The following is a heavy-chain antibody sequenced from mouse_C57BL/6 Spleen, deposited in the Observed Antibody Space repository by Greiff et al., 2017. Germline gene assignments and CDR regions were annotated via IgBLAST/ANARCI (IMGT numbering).Heavy chain of an antibody. CDR3: ASYYGSSDWYIDV. V-gene: IGHV1-80*01. J-gene: IGHJ1*03. CDR1: GYAFSSYW. D-gene: IGHD1-1*01. Sequence: QVHVKQSGAELVKPGASVKISCKASGYAFSSYWMNWVKQRPGKGLEWIGQIYPGDGDTNYNGKFKGKATLTADKSSSTAYMQLSSLTSEDSAVYFCASYYGSSDWYIDVWGTGTTVTVSS. CDR2: IYPGDGDT.